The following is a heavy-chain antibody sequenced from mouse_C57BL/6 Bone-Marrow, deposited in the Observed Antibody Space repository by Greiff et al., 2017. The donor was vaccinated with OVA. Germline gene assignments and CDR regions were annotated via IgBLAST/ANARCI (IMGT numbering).Heavy chain of an antibody. CDR3: ARLAWFAY. V-gene: IGHV1-26*01. CDR1: GYTFTDYY. Sequence: EVQLQQSGPELVKPGASVKISCKASGYTFTDYYMNWVKQSHGKSLEWIGDINPNNGGTSYNQKFKGKATLTVDKSSSTAYMELRSLTSEDSAVYYCARLAWFAYWGQGTLVTVPA. J-gene: IGHJ3*01. CDR2: INPNNGGT.